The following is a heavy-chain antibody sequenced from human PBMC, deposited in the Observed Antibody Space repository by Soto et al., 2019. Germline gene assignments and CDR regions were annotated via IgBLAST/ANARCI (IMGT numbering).Heavy chain of an antibody. D-gene: IGHD3-3*01. V-gene: IGHV3-15*01. Sequence: PGGSLRLSCAASGFTFSNAWMSWVRQAPGKGLEWVGRIKSKTDGGTTDYAAPVKGRFTISRDDSKNTLYLQMNSLKTEDTAVYYCTTLGRITIFGVVQDDAFDIWGQGTMVTVSS. CDR1: GFTFSNAW. J-gene: IGHJ3*02. CDR3: TTLGRITIFGVVQDDAFDI. CDR2: IKSKTDGGTT.